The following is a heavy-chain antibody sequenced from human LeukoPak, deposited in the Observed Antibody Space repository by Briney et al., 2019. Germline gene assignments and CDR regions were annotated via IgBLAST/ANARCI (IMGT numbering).Heavy chain of an antibody. J-gene: IGHJ4*02. D-gene: IGHD2-2*01. Sequence: GGSLRLSCAASGFTFSSYAMSWVRQAPGKGLEWVSAISGSGGSTYYADSVKGRFTISRDNSKNTLYLQMNSLRAEDTAVYYCAKDHRSSTSCYAIDYWGQGTLVTVSS. CDR3: AKDHRSSTSCYAIDY. V-gene: IGHV3-23*01. CDR1: GFTFSSYA. CDR2: ISGSGGST.